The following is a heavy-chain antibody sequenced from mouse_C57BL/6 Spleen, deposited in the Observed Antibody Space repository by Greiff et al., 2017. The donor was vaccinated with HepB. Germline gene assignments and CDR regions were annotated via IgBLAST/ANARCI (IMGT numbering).Heavy chain of an antibody. J-gene: IGHJ3*01. CDR2: INPNNGGT. CDR3: ARGGGYSNPFAY. Sequence: VQLQQSGPELVKPGASVKISCKASGYTFTDYYMNWVKQSHGKSLEWIGDINPNNGGTSYNQKFKGKATLTVDKSSSTAYMELRSLTSEDSAVYYCARGGGYSNPFAYWGQGTLVTVSA. V-gene: IGHV1-26*01. CDR1: GYTFTDYY. D-gene: IGHD2-5*01.